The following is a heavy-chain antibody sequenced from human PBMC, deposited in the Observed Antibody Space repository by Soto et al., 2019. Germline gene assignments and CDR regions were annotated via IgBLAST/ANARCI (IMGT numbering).Heavy chain of an antibody. J-gene: IGHJ4*02. Sequence: PGGSLRLSCAASGFPFSSYAMSWVRKAPGKGLEWVSAISGSGGSTYYADSVKGRFTISRDNSKNTLYLQMNSLRAEDTAVYYCAKVQGLALRYFDGLDYWGQGTLVTVSS. V-gene: IGHV3-23*01. D-gene: IGHD3-9*01. CDR3: AKVQGLALRYFDGLDY. CDR1: GFPFSSYA. CDR2: ISGSGGST.